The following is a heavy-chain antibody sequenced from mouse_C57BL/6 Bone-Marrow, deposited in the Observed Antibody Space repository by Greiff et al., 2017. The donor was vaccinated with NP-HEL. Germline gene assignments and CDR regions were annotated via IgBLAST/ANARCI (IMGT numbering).Heavy chain of an antibody. CDR2: IYPRSGNT. CDR1: GYTFTSYG. D-gene: IGHD2-3*01. J-gene: IGHJ3*01. Sequence: QVQLQQSGAELARPGASVKLSCTASGYTFTSYGISWVKQRTGQGLEWIGEIYPRSGNTYYNEKFKGKATLTADKSSSTAYMELRSLTSEDSAVYFCARDGYYVGWFAYWGQGTLVTVSA. CDR3: ARDGYYVGWFAY. V-gene: IGHV1-81*01.